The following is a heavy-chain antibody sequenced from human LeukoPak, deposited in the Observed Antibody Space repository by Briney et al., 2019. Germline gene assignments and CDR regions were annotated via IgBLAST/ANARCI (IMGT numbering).Heavy chain of an antibody. V-gene: IGHV1-46*01. CDR2: INPSGGST. CDR3: ARGGLTGRFRTVYYYGMDV. D-gene: IGHD1-14*01. J-gene: IGHJ6*02. CDR1: GYTFTSYY. Sequence: ASVKVSCKASGYTFTSYYMHWVRQAPGQGLEWMGIINPSGGSTSYAQKFQGRVTMTRDTSTSTVYMELSSLRSEDTAVYYCARGGLTGRFRTVYYYGMDVWGQGTTVTVSS.